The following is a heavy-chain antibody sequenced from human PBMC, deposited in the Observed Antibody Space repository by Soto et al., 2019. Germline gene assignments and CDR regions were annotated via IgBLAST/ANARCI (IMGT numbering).Heavy chain of an antibody. CDR1: RFTFSSYR. D-gene: IGHD2-21*02. CDR2: IISSSSSI. CDR3: ARDPDSGPFGS. J-gene: IGHJ4*02. V-gene: IGHV3-21*01. Sequence: SLRLSCAASRFTFSSYRMNWVRQAPGKGLEWVSSIISSSSSIYYTDSVKGRFPISRDNARNSLYLQMNSLRAEDTAVYYCARDPDSGPFGSWGQGNLVTVSS.